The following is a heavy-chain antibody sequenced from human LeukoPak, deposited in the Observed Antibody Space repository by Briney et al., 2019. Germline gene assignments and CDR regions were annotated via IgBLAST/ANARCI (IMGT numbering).Heavy chain of an antibody. CDR3: ARGVGANHDWFDP. CDR1: GFTFSSYG. D-gene: IGHD1-14*01. J-gene: IGHJ5*02. CDR2: ISYDGGNK. Sequence: GGSLRLSCAASGFTFSSYGMHWVRQAPGKGLEWVAVISYDGGNKYYTDSVKGRFTISRDNSKNTLYLQMNSLRAEDTAVFYCARGVGANHDWFDPWGQGTLVTVSS. V-gene: IGHV3-30*03.